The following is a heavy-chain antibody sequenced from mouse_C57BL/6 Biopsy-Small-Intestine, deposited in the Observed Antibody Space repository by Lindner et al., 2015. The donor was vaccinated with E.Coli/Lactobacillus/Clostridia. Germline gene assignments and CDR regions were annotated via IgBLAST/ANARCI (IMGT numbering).Heavy chain of an antibody. J-gene: IGHJ4*01. CDR3: VREGIYDGYYYAMDY. V-gene: IGHV10-3*01. CDR2: IRSKSSNYAT. D-gene: IGHD2-3*01. Sequence: VQLQESGGGLVQPKGSLKLSCAASGFTFNTYAMHWVRQAPGKGLEWVARIRSKSSNYATYYADSVKDRFTISRDDSQSMLYLQMNNLKTEDTAMYYCVREGIYDGYYYAMDYWGQGTSVTVSS. CDR1: GFTFNTYA.